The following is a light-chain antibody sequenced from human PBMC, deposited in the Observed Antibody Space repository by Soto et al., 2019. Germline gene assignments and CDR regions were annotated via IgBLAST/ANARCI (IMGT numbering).Light chain of an antibody. J-gene: IGKJ5*01. CDR1: ETISNS. CDR2: GAS. V-gene: IGKV1-NL1*01. CDR3: QQYEKWPPSIT. Sequence: IQMTQSPSSLSASVGDRVTITCRASETISNSLNWYQKKPGKAPQLLIYGASTRATGISARFSGGGSGTEVTLTISRLQSEDFALYFCQQYEKWPPSITFGQGTRLEIK.